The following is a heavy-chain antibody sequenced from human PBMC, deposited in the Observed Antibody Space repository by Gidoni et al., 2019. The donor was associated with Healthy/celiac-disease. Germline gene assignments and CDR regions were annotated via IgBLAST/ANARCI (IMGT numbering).Heavy chain of an antibody. D-gene: IGHD6-13*01. CDR3: ARGRTNRGYSRGHYFDY. CDR2: INHSGST. J-gene: IGHJ4*02. V-gene: IGHV4-34*01. Sequence: QVQLQQWGAGLLKPSETLSLTCAVYGGSFSGYYWSWIRQPPGKGLEWIGEINHSGSTNYNPSLKSRVTISVDTSKNQFSLKLSSVTAADTAVYYCARGRTNRGYSRGHYFDYWGQGTLVTVSS. CDR1: GGSFSGYY.